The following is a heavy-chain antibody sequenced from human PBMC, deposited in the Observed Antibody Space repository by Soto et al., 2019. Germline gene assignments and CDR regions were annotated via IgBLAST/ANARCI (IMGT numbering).Heavy chain of an antibody. CDR3: AHRPSYCSGGSCYSGFDY. CDR2: IYWDDDK. V-gene: IGHV2-5*02. J-gene: IGHJ4*02. CDR1: GFSLSTSGVG. D-gene: IGHD2-15*01. Sequence: QITLKESGPTLVKPTQTLTLTCTFSGFSLSTSGVGVGWIRQPPGKALEWLALIYWDDDKRYSPSLKSRLTITKDTSKYQVVLTMTNMDTVDTATYYCAHRPSYCSGGSCYSGFDYWGQGTLVTVSS.